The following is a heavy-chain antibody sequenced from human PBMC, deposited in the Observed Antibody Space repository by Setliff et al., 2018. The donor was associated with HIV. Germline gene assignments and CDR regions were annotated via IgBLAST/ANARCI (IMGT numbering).Heavy chain of an antibody. Sequence: PSETLSLTCTVSGGSISSGSYYWSWMRQPAGKGLEWIGHIYTSGSTNYNPSLKSRVTISIDTSKNQFSLNLTSVTAADTAVYYCASRVYYYDSNNFLREEGFDPWGQGTLDTVSS. V-gene: IGHV4-61*09. CDR1: GGSISSGSYY. CDR3: ASRVYYYDSNNFLREEGFDP. J-gene: IGHJ5*02. D-gene: IGHD3-22*01. CDR2: IYTSGST.